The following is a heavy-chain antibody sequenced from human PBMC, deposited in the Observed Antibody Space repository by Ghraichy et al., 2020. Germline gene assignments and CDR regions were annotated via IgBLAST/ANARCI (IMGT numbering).Heavy chain of an antibody. CDR2: MNPNSGNT. V-gene: IGHV1-8*01. CDR3: AKELLTRKYSSGWYYFDY. D-gene: IGHD6-19*01. CDR1: GYTFTSYD. Sequence: ASVKVSCKASGYTFTSYDINWVRQATGQGLEWMGWMNPNSGNTGYAQKFQGRVTMTRNTSISTAYMELSSLRSEDTAVYYCAKELLTRKYSSGWYYFDYWGQGTLVTVSS. J-gene: IGHJ4*02.